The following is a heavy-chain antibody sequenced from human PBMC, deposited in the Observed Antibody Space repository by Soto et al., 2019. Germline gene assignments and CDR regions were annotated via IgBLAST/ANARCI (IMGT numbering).Heavy chain of an antibody. V-gene: IGHV1-18*04. Sequence: QVQLVQSGAEVKKPGASVKVSCKASGYTFTSYGIIWVRQAPVQGLEWMGWISAYNGNTNYAQKLQGRVTMTTDTTTSTAYMELRSLRSDATAVYYCARAHHYDFTPTLGYYNGMAVWGQGTKVTVSS. CDR2: ISAYNGNT. D-gene: IGHD3-3*01. J-gene: IGHJ6*02. CDR3: ARAHHYDFTPTLGYYNGMAV. CDR1: GYTFTSYG.